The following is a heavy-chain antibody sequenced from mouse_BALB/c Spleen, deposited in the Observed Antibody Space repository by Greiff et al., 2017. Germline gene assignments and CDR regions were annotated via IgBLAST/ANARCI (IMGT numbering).Heavy chain of an antibody. D-gene: IGHD2-3*01. J-gene: IGHJ2*01. CDR3: TNHGYYDYFDY. V-gene: IGHV1S22*01. Sequence: LQQPGSELVRPGASVKLSCKASGYTFTSYWMHWVKQRPGQGLEWIGNIYPGSGSTNYDEKFKSKATLTVDTSSSTAYMQLSSLTSEDSAVYYCTNHGYYDYFDYWGQGTTLTVSS. CDR1: GYTFTSYW. CDR2: IYPGSGST.